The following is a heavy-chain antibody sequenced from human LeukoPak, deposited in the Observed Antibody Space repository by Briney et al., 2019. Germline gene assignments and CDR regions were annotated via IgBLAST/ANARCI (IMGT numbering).Heavy chain of an antibody. V-gene: IGHV4-4*07. Sequence: PSETLSLTCTVSGGSISSNSWSWIRLPAGKGLEWIGRINTSGSTDYDPSLKSRVTISVDTSKNQFSLKLSSVTAADTAVYYCARRVLLWFGEFQYYYYYMDVWGKGTTVTVSS. D-gene: IGHD3-10*01. CDR1: GGSISSNS. CDR3: ARRVLLWFGEFQYYYYYMDV. CDR2: INTSGST. J-gene: IGHJ6*03.